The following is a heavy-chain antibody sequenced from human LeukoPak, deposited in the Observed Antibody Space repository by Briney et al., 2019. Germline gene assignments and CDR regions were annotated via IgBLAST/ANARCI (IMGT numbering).Heavy chain of an antibody. CDR2: IYYSGST. CDR1: GGSISSYY. J-gene: IGHJ4*02. D-gene: IGHD6-13*01. V-gene: IGHV4-59*01. CDR3: ARGSSWSYYFDY. Sequence: SETLSLTCTVSGGSISSYYWSWIRQPPGKGLEWIGYIYYSGSTNYNPSLKSRVTISIDTSKNQFSLKLNSVTAADTAVYYCARGSSWSYYFDYWGQGTLVTVSS.